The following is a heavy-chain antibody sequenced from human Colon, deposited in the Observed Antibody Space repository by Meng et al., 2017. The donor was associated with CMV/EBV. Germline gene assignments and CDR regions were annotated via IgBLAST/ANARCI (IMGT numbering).Heavy chain of an antibody. V-gene: IGHV3-11*04. J-gene: IGHJ6*02. CDR3: ARGAHYAFWSGYTMQYGLDV. CDR1: AYY. CDR2: VATSSGTI. D-gene: IGHD3-3*01. Sequence: AYYRRWIRQAPGKGLEWVSCVATSSGTIYYADSVKGRFTISRDNAKNSLYLQMNSLRAEDTAVYYCARGAHYAFWSGYTMQYGLDVWGQGTTVTVSS.